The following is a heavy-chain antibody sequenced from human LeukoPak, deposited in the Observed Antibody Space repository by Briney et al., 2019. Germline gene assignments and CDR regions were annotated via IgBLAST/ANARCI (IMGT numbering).Heavy chain of an antibody. V-gene: IGHV3-21*01. Sequence: GGSLRFSCAASGFTFSSYSMNWVRQAPGKGLEWVSSISSSSSYIYYADSVKGRFTISRDNAKNSLYLQMNSLRAEDTAVYYCARYRGYSGYDRIDYWGQGTLVTVSS. CDR3: ARYRGYSGYDRIDY. CDR2: ISSSSSYI. CDR1: GFTFSSYS. D-gene: IGHD5-12*01. J-gene: IGHJ4*02.